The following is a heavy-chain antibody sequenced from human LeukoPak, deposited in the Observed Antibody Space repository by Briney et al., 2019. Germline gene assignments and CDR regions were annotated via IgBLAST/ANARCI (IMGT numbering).Heavy chain of an antibody. CDR3: ARTRQPDIVVVPPAIFIVDWFDP. CDR1: GYSFTSYW. CDR2: IYPGDSDT. D-gene: IGHD2-2*01. V-gene: IGHV5-51*01. Sequence: GESLKISCKGSGYSFTSYWIGWVRQMPGKGLEWMGIIYPGDSDTRYSPSFQGQVTISADKSISTAYLQWSSLKASDTAMYYCARTRQPDIVVVPPAIFIVDWFDPWGQGTLVTVSS. J-gene: IGHJ5*02.